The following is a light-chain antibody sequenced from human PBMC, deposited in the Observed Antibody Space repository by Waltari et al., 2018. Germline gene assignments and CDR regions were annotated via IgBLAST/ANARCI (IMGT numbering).Light chain of an antibody. Sequence: EIVFTQSPAPLSLSPGERATLSCRASQSVSSYLAWFQQKPGQAPRLLIYDASHRATGIPARFSGSGSGTDFTLTISSLEPEDFAVYYCQQRTNWPLTFGGGTKVEIK. V-gene: IGKV3-11*01. CDR3: QQRTNWPLT. CDR1: QSVSSY. CDR2: DAS. J-gene: IGKJ4*01.